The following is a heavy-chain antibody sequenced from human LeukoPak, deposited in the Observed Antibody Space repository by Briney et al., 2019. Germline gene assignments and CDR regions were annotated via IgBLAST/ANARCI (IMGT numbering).Heavy chain of an antibody. J-gene: IGHJ4*02. CDR2: ISSSSTYI. CDR3: ARGPTSGYGWDYFDY. D-gene: IGHD5-12*01. V-gene: IGHV3-21*01. CDR1: GFTFSSYS. Sequence: GGSLRLSCSASGFTFSSYSVNWVRQPPGKGLEWVSSISSSSTYIYYADSLKGRFTISRDNAKNSLFLQMNSLRAEDTAVYYCARGPTSGYGWDYFDYWGQGTLVTVSS.